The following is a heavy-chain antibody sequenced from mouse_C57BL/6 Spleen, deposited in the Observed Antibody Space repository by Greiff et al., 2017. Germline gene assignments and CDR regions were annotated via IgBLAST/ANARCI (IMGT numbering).Heavy chain of an antibody. V-gene: IGHV1-62-2*01. CDR1: GYTFTEYT. CDR2: FYPGSGSI. J-gene: IGHJ1*03. CDR3: ARHAPIYYGNRNWYFDV. Sequence: QVQLQQSGAELVKPGASVKLSCKASGYTFTEYTIHWVKQRSGQGLEWIGWFYPGSGSIKYNEKFKDKATLTADKSSSTVYMELSRLTSEDSAVYFCARHAPIYYGNRNWYFDVWGTGTTVTVSS. D-gene: IGHD2-1*01.